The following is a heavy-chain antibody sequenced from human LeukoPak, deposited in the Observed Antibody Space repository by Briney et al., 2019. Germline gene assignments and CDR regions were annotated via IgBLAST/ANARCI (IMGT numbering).Heavy chain of an antibody. D-gene: IGHD4-17*01. Sequence: GGFLRLSCAASGLTFSNYAMTWVRQAPGKGLEWISSITGRGGTSYTDSVKGRFTVYRDNSKNTLYLQMNSLRVGDTAVYYCAKDPNGDYVGAFDSWGQGTMVTVSS. J-gene: IGHJ3*01. V-gene: IGHV3-23*01. CDR3: AKDPNGDYVGAFDS. CDR2: ITGRGGT. CDR1: GLTFSNYA.